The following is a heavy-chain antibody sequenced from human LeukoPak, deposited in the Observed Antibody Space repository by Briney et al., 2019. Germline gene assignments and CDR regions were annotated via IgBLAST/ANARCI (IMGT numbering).Heavy chain of an antibody. CDR1: GFTFSSYE. CDR2: ISSSGSTI. J-gene: IGHJ4*02. CDR3: ARRYCSTTNCYSFDS. V-gene: IGHV3-48*03. D-gene: IGHD2-2*01. Sequence: PGGSLRLSCAASGFTFSSYEMNWVRQAPGKGLEWVSYISSSGSTIYYADSVKGRFTISRDNAKNLLFLQMNSLRADDTAIYYCARRYCSTTNCYSFDSWGQGTLVTVSS.